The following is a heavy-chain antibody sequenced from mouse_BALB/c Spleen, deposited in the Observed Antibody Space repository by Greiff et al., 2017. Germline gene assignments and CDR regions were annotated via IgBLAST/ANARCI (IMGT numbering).Heavy chain of an antibody. CDR2: ISSGGSYT. Sequence: EVQLVESGGDLVKPGGSLKLSCAASGFTFSSYGMSWVRQTPDKRLEWVATISSGGSYTYYPDSVKGRFTISRDNAKNTLYLQMSSLKSEDTAMYYCARHSSYGNYEEDYFDYWGQGTTLTVSS. V-gene: IGHV5-6*01. CDR1: GFTFSSYG. J-gene: IGHJ2*01. D-gene: IGHD2-10*02. CDR3: ARHSSYGNYEEDYFDY.